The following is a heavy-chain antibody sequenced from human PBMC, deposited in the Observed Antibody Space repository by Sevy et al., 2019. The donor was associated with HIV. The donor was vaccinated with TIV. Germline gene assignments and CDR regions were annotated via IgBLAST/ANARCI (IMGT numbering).Heavy chain of an antibody. V-gene: IGHV1-46*01. Sequence: ASVKVSCKASGYTFTNYYIYWVRQAPGQGLEWMGIIDPSGDSTTDAQKFQGRVTMTTDTSTDTVYMDLTSLRSDDTAVYYCAKDRESSGSYLEYYYYAMDVWGQGTTVTVSS. CDR1: GYTFTNYY. J-gene: IGHJ6*02. CDR3: AKDRESSGSYLEYYYYAMDV. CDR2: IDPSGDST. D-gene: IGHD1-26*01.